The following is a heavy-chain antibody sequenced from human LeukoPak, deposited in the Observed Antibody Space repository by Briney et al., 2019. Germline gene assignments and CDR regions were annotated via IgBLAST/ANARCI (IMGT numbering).Heavy chain of an antibody. CDR2: ISSSGSTI. V-gene: IGHV3-11*01. D-gene: IGHD2-2*01. J-gene: IGHJ4*02. CDR1: GFTFSDYY. Sequence: GGSLRLSCAASGFTFSDYYMSWIRQAPGKGLEWVSYISSSGSTIYYADSVKGRFTISRDNSKNTPYLQMNSLRAEDTAVYYCAKARYIVVVPAACDWGQGTLVTVSS. CDR3: AKARYIVVVPAACD.